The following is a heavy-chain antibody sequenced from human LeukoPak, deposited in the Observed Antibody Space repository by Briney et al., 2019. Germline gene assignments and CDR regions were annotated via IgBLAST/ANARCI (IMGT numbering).Heavy chain of an antibody. Sequence: GGSLRLSCAASGFTFSSYAMHWVRQAPGKGLEWVAVISYDGSNKYYAESVKGRFTISRDNSKNTLYLQMNSLRAEDTAVYYCARDRGVRGEFDYWGQGTLVTVSS. CDR2: ISYDGSNK. CDR1: GFTFSSYA. D-gene: IGHD3-10*01. V-gene: IGHV3-30*04. CDR3: ARDRGVRGEFDY. J-gene: IGHJ4*02.